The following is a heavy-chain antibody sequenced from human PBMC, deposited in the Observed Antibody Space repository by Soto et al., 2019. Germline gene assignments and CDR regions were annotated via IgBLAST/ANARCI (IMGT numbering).Heavy chain of an antibody. CDR1: GGSISSYY. Sequence: QVQLQESGPGLVKPSATLSLTCTVSGGSISSYYWSWIRQPPGKGLEWIGYIYNSGSTNYNPSLMSRVTISVDTSKNQFSLKLSSVTAADTAVYYCARGSTGYSSSWYRYWGQGTLVTVSA. CDR3: ARGSTGYSSSWYRY. J-gene: IGHJ4*02. V-gene: IGHV4-59*08. D-gene: IGHD6-13*01. CDR2: IYNSGST.